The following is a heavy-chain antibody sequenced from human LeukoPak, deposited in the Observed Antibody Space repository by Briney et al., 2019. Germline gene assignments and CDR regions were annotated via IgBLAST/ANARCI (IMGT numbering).Heavy chain of an antibody. V-gene: IGHV3-64*05. CDR3: GNLPRVRGVRHYDLTYYGMDV. Sequence: GGSLRLSCSASGFPFSSYAMHWVRQAPGKGLEYVSAISSSGGTTYYADSVKGRFTISRDNSKNTLYVQMSSLRVEDTAVYYCGNLPRVRGVRHYDLTYYGMDVWGQGTTVTVSS. CDR2: ISSSGGTT. D-gene: IGHD3-10*01. J-gene: IGHJ6*02. CDR1: GFPFSSYA.